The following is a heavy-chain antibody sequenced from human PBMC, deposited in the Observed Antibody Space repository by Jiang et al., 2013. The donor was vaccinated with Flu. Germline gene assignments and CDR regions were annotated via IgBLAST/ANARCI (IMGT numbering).Heavy chain of an antibody. Sequence: GPGLVKPSQTLPLTCTVSGDSISSGGYYWNWIRQHPGKGLEWIGYIYYSGNTDYNPSLKSRVTITVDTSKNQFSLKLNSVTAADTAVYYCARDHHDYGPDGFDVWGQGTMVTVSS. CDR2: IYYSGNT. J-gene: IGHJ3*01. D-gene: IGHD4-17*01. V-gene: IGHV4-31*03. CDR1: GDSISSGGYY. CDR3: ARDHHDYGPDGFDV.